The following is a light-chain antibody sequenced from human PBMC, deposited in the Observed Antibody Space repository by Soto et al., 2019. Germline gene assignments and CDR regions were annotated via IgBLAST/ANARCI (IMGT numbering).Light chain of an antibody. J-gene: IGLJ1*01. CDR1: SSDVGGYKY. CDR3: SSYTSGSTRYV. V-gene: IGLV2-14*03. Sequence: QSALTQPASVSGSPGQSITISCAGTSSDVGGYKYVSWYQQHPGKAPKLIISDVSIRPSGVSSRFSGSKSGNTASLTISGLQAEDEADYYCSSYTSGSTRYVFGTGTKLTVL. CDR2: DVS.